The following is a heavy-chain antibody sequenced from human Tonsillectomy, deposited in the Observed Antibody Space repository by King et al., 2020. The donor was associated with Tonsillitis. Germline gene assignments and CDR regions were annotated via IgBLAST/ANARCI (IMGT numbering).Heavy chain of an antibody. CDR3: ARSGSSGWFRGNYYYYYMDV. CDR1: GGSVSDYY. CDR2: ISHSGST. Sequence: VQLQQWGAGLLKPSETLSLTCAVYGGSVSDYYWSWFRQPPGKGLEWIGEISHSGSTNYSPSLKSRLTISADPSKNQFSLKLTSVTAADTAVYYCARSGSSGWFRGNYYYYYMDVWGKGTTVTVSS. D-gene: IGHD6-19*01. J-gene: IGHJ6*03. V-gene: IGHV4-34*01.